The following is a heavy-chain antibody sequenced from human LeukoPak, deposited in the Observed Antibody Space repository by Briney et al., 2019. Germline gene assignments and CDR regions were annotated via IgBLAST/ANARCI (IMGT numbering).Heavy chain of an antibody. J-gene: IGHJ4*02. CDR2: IKQDESEK. D-gene: IGHD1-1*01. CDR3: ARDKIEGPTKIDY. CDR1: GFTFSSYW. Sequence: GGSLRLSCAASGFTFSSYWMSWVRQAPGKGLEGVANIKQDESEKYYGDSVKGRFTISRDNAKNSLYLQMNSLRAEDTAVYYCARDKIEGPTKIDYWGQGILVTVSS. V-gene: IGHV3-7*01.